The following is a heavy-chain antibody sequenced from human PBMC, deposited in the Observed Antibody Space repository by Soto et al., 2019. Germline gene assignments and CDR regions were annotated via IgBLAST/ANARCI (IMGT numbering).Heavy chain of an antibody. J-gene: IGHJ6*02. D-gene: IGHD2-21*01. CDR1: GFSISSNY. CDR2: TFSGGNT. Sequence: ELQLVETGGGLIQTGGSLRLSCAASGFSISSNYIAWVRQPPGKGLEWVSTTFSGGNTEYAASVKGRCSISRDNDKNTLYLQMANLRVEDTAVYYCASKPPSAIQGWAFGMDVWGQGTTVSVSS. V-gene: IGHV3-53*02. CDR3: ASKPPSAIQGWAFGMDV.